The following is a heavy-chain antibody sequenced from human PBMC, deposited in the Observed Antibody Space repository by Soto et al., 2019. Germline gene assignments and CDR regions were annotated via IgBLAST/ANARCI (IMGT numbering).Heavy chain of an antibody. CDR2: ISYDGSNK. D-gene: IGHD5-18*01. J-gene: IGHJ3*02. V-gene: IGHV3-30*04. Sequence: GGSLRLSCAASGFTFSSYAMHWVRQAPGKGLEWVAVISYDGSNKYYADSVKGRFTISRDNSKNTLYLQMNSLRAEDTAVYYCARDWPAMDDAFDIWGQGTMVTVSS. CDR1: GFTFSSYA. CDR3: ARDWPAMDDAFDI.